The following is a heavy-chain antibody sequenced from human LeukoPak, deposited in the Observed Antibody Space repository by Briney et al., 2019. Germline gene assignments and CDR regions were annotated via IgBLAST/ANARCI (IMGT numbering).Heavy chain of an antibody. CDR3: ARVHVVVPAAMFYYYYYYMDV. D-gene: IGHD2-2*01. J-gene: IGHJ6*03. CDR2: INHSGST. V-gene: IGHV4-34*01. Sequence: SETLYLTCAVYGGSFSGYYWSWIRQPPGKGLEWIGEINHSGSTNYNPSLKSRVTISVDTSKNQFSLKLSSVTAADTAVYYCARVHVVVPAAMFYYYYYYMDVWGKGTTVTVSS. CDR1: GGSFSGYY.